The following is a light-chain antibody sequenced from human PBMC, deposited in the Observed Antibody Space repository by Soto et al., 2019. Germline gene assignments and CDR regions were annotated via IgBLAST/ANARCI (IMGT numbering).Light chain of an antibody. CDR2: DAS. CDR1: QSVSGSY. J-gene: IGKJ5*01. CDR3: QQRSNLPPT. V-gene: IGKV3D-20*02. Sequence: EIVMTQSPATLSVSPGERAALSCRATQSVSGSYLAWYRQIPGQAPRLLIYDASNRATGIPDRFSGGGSGTDFTLTISSLEPEDFAVYYCQQRSNLPPTFGQGTRLEI.